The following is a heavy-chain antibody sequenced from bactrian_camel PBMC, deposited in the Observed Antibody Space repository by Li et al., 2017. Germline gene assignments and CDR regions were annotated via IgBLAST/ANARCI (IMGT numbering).Heavy chain of an antibody. CDR3: AADMSSFVGYGLGHAGCYQYTH. V-gene: IGHV3S40*01. J-gene: IGHJ4*01. Sequence: VQLVESGGGSVQAGGSQTLSCAASDYTYCVAWFRQAPGKEREGVASLVTGGTGTYYSDSVKGRFTISRGDADNTVSLQMNSLEPEDTGMYSCAADMSSFVGYGLGHAGCYQYTHWGQGTQVTVS. D-gene: IGHD3*01. CDR1: DYTYC. CDR2: LVTGGTGT.